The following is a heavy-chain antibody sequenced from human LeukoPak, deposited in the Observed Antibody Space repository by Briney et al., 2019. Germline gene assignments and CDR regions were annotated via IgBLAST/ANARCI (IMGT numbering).Heavy chain of an antibody. CDR1: GGSFSGYY. J-gene: IGHJ5*02. CDR3: ARGGNIVVVPAAARGWFDP. Sequence: PSETLSLPCAVYGGSFSGYYWSWIRQPPGKGLEWIGEINHSRSTNYNPSLKSRVTISVDTSKNQFSLKLSSVTAADTAVYYCARGGNIVVVPAAARGWFDPWGQGTLVTVSS. CDR2: INHSRST. V-gene: IGHV4-34*01. D-gene: IGHD2-2*01.